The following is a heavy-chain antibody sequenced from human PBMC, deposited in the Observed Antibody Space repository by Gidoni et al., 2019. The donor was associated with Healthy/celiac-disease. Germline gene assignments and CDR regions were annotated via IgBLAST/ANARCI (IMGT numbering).Heavy chain of an antibody. V-gene: IGHV3-66*01. CDR3: ARDGLGYYYYMDV. CDR1: GFTVSSNY. Sequence: EVQLVASGGGLVQPGGSLRLSCAASGFTVSSNYMSWVRQAPGKGLEWVSVIYSGGSTYYADSVKGRFTISRDNSKNTLYLQMNSLRAEDTAVYYCARDGLGYYYYMDVWGKGTTVTVSS. J-gene: IGHJ6*03. D-gene: IGHD3-22*01. CDR2: IYSGGST.